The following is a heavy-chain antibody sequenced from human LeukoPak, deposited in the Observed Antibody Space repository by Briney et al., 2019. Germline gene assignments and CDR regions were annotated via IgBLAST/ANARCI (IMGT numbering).Heavy chain of an antibody. Sequence: GGSLRLSCAASGFTFSSYWMSWVRQAPGKGLEWVANIKEDGSEKYYVASVKGRFSISRDNAKNSLYLQLNSLRAEDTAVYYCASGRQLGYWGQGTLVTVSS. CDR3: ASGRQLGY. CDR2: IKEDGSEK. CDR1: GFTFSSYW. D-gene: IGHD3-16*01. V-gene: IGHV3-7*01. J-gene: IGHJ4*02.